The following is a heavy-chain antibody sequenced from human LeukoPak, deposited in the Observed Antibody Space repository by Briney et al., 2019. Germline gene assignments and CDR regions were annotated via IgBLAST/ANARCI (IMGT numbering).Heavy chain of an antibody. CDR2: IWYDGSNK. Sequence: PGRSLRLSCAASGFTFSSYGMHWVRQAPGKGLEWVAVIWYDGSNKYYADSVKGRFTISRDNSKNTLYLQMNSLRADDTAVYYCAGDSASDAFDIWGQGTMVTVSS. J-gene: IGHJ3*02. V-gene: IGHV3-33*01. D-gene: IGHD1-26*01. CDR1: GFTFSSYG. CDR3: AGDSASDAFDI.